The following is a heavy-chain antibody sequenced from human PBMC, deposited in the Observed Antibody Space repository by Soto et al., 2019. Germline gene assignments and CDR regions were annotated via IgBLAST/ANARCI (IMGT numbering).Heavy chain of an antibody. D-gene: IGHD2-15*01. J-gene: IGHJ4*02. V-gene: IGHV4-30-4*01. CDR2: IYYSGST. CDR1: GGSISSGDYY. CDR3: AGRCSGGSSYGVYFFY. Sequence: QVQLQESGPGLVKPSQTLSLTCTVSGGSISSGDYYWSWIRQPPGKGLEWIGYIYYSGSTYYNPTLKRRVTISVKTTTNQFPLRLGLVTAADTGEYYSAGRCSGGSSYGVYFFYWGPGTLVTV.